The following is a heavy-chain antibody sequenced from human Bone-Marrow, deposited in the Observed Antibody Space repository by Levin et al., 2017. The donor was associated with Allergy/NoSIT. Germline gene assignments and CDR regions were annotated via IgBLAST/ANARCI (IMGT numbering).Heavy chain of an antibody. V-gene: IGHV5-51*01. CDR3: DSSGELNYYYYYGMDV. CDR1: GYSFTSYW. D-gene: IGHD3-22*01. Sequence: KVSCKGSGYSFTSYWIGWVRQMPGKGLEWMGIIYPGDSDTRYSPSFQGQVTISADKSISTAYLQWSSLKASDTAMYYYDSSGELNYYYYYGMDVWGQGTTVTVSS. CDR2: IYPGDSDT. J-gene: IGHJ6*02.